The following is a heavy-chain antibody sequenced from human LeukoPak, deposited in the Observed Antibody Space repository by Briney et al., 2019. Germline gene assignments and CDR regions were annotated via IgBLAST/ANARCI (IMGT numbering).Heavy chain of an antibody. CDR2: ISYNSGYT. CDR1: GFSLSDYS. CDR3: ASPTPGTNSDF. J-gene: IGHJ4*02. V-gene: IGHV3-11*03. D-gene: IGHD6-13*01. Sequence: GGSLRLSCAASGFSLSDYSLSWIRQAPGKGLEWISYISYNSGYTDYADSVRGRFTISRDNAKNSVYLQMNSLRAEDTAVYYCASPTPGTNSDFWGQGTLVTVSS.